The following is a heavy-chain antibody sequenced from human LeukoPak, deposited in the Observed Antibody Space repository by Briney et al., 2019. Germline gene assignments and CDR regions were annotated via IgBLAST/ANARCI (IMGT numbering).Heavy chain of an antibody. CDR3: ARVGGYSYGYDY. V-gene: IGHV1-69*13. Sequence: ASVKVSCKASGGTFSSYAISWVRQAPGQGLEWMGGIIPIFGTANYAQKFQGRVTITADESTSTAYMELSSLRSEDTAVYYCARVGGYSYGYDYWGQGTLVTVSS. J-gene: IGHJ4*02. CDR2: IIPIFGTA. CDR1: GGTFSSYA. D-gene: IGHD5-18*01.